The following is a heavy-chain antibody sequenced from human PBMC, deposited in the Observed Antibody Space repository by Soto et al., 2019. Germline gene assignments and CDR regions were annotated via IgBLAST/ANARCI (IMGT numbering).Heavy chain of an antibody. CDR1: GGSISSYY. V-gene: IGHV4-59*01. CDR3: ARVRSVNYDFWSGYYPPTDAFDI. CDR2: IYYSGST. D-gene: IGHD3-3*01. Sequence: PSETLSLTCTVSGGSISSYYWGWIRQPPGKGLEWIGYIYYSGSTNYNPSLKSRVTISVDTSKNQFSLKLSSVTAADTAVYYCARVRSVNYDFWSGYYPPTDAFDIWGQGTMVTVSS. J-gene: IGHJ3*02.